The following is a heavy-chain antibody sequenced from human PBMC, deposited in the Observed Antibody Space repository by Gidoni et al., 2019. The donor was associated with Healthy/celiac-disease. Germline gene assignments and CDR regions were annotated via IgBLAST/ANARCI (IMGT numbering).Heavy chain of an antibody. Sequence: EVQLVESAGGLVQPGGSLRLSCSASGSTFSSYAMHWVRQAPGKGLEYVTAISSNGGSTYYADSVKGRFTISRDNSKNTLYLQMSSLRAEETAVYYCVKDWVVAVAGMIPVDYWGQGTLVTVSS. CDR3: VKDWVVAVAGMIPVDY. CDR2: ISSNGGST. J-gene: IGHJ4*02. CDR1: GSTFSSYA. V-gene: IGHV3-64D*06. D-gene: IGHD6-19*01.